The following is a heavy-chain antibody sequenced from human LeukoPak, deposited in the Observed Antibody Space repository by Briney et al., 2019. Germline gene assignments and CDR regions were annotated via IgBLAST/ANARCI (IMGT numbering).Heavy chain of an antibody. CDR1: GYSFSSYD. V-gene: IGHV1-8*01. Sequence: ASVKVSCKVSGYSFSSYDINWVRQTPGQGHEWMGWMNPNSGNTGYAQKFQGRVTMTRTTSISTAYMELSSLRSEDTAVYYCGRGLAGGRDYWGQGTLVAVSS. J-gene: IGHJ4*02. CDR3: GRGLAGGRDY. CDR2: MNPNSGNT. D-gene: IGHD3-16*01.